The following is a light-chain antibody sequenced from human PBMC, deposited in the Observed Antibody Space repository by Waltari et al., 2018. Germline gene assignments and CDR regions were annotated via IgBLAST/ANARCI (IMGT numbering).Light chain of an antibody. CDR3: QQVNSYPFT. Sequence: TCRASQGISSYLAWYQQKPGKAPKLLIYAGSTLLNGVPSRFSGGGFGTDFTLTISSLQPEDFATYYCQQVNSYPFTFGPGTTVDIK. V-gene: IGKV1-9*01. CDR1: QGISSY. CDR2: AGS. J-gene: IGKJ3*01.